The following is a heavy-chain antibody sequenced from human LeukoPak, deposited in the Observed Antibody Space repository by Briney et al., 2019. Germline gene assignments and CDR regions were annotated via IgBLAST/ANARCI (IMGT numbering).Heavy chain of an antibody. CDR2: ISFSSSTI. CDR1: GFTFSSYS. CDR3: ARDRPGDSHFDY. V-gene: IGHV3-48*01. J-gene: IGHJ4*01. D-gene: IGHD2-21*01. Sequence: GGSLRLSCAASGFTFSSYSMNWVRQAPGEGLEWISYISFSSSTIYYADSVKGRFTISRDNGKNSLHLQMDSLRAEDTAVYYCARDRPGDSHFDYWGQGTLVTVSS.